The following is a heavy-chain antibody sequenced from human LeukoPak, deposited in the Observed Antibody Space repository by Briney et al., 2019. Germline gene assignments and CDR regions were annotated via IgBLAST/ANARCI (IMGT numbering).Heavy chain of an antibody. CDR2: IYITGST. CDR3: ARVRIGETSYDASDV. CDR1: GGSISSYY. Sequence: PSETLSLTCTVSGGSISSYYWTWIRQPPGKGLEGIGDIYITGSTNYNPYLKRRVTMSVDTSKNQFSLRLSSVTAADTAVYYCARVRIGETSYDASDVWGLGTMVTVSS. V-gene: IGHV4-59*13. D-gene: IGHD1-26*01. J-gene: IGHJ3*01.